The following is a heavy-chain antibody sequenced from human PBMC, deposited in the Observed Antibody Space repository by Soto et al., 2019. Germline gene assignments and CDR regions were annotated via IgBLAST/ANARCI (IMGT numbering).Heavy chain of an antibody. Sequence: GGSLRLSCAAPGFTFSSYSMSWVRQAPGKGLEWVAVISYDGSNKYYADSVKGRFTISRDNSKNTLYLQMNSLRAEDTAVYYCARDLGIVVVPAAIRRVPWFDPWGQGTLVTVSS. CDR3: ARDLGIVVVPAAIRRVPWFDP. CDR2: ISYDGSNK. J-gene: IGHJ5*02. V-gene: IGHV3-30*03. CDR1: GFTFSSYS. D-gene: IGHD2-2*02.